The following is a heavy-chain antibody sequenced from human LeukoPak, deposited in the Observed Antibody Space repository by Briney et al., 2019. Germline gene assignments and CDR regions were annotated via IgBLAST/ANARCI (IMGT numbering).Heavy chain of an antibody. D-gene: IGHD3-10*01. V-gene: IGHV3-30*18. Sequence: GGSLRLSCAGSGFTFSSFGMHWVRQAPGKGLEWVAVISHDGSYEYYADSMKGRFTISRDTSKNTLYLQMNSLRAEDTAVYYCAKDGLWFGDLTYFDHWGQGVLVTVSS. CDR1: GFTFSSFG. J-gene: IGHJ4*02. CDR2: ISHDGSYE. CDR3: AKDGLWFGDLTYFDH.